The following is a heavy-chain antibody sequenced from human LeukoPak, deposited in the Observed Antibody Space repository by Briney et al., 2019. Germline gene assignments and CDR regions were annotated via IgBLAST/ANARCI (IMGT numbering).Heavy chain of an antibody. V-gene: IGHV3-7*01. Sequence: PGGSLRLSCAASGFTFSGYWMNWVRQAPGKGLEWVANIKQDGSEKYCVHSVKGRFTISRDNAKNSLYLQMNSLRAEDTAVYYCATYYFGSVNYPSWFDPWGQGALVTVSP. D-gene: IGHD3-10*01. CDR1: GFTFSGYW. CDR3: ATYYFGSVNYPSWFDP. J-gene: IGHJ5*02. CDR2: IKQDGSEK.